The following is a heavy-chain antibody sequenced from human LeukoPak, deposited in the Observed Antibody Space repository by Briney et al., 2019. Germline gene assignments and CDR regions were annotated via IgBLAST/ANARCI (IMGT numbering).Heavy chain of an antibody. Sequence: SETLSLTCTVSGGSISSYYWSWIRQPPGKGLEWIGYIYYSGSTNYNPSLKSRVTISVDTSKNQFSLRLSSVTAADTAVYYCARVIGYSGYDAFDYWGQGTLVTVSS. CDR1: GGSISSYY. D-gene: IGHD5-12*01. V-gene: IGHV4-59*01. J-gene: IGHJ4*02. CDR3: ARVIGYSGYDAFDY. CDR2: IYYSGST.